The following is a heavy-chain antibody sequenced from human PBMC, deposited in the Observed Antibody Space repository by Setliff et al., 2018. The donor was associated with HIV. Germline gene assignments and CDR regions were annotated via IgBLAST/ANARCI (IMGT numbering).Heavy chain of an antibody. CDR3: ARTLRAAAMGYFDY. J-gene: IGHJ4*02. CDR2: IYYSGST. V-gene: IGHV4-31*03. Sequence: SETLSLTCTVSGGSIRSGGYYWSWIRQHPGKGLEWIGYIYYSGSTYYNPSLKSRVTISVDTSKNQFSLKLTSVTAADTAVYYCARTLRAAAMGYFDYWGQGTLVTVSS. CDR1: GGSIRSGGYY. D-gene: IGHD5-18*01.